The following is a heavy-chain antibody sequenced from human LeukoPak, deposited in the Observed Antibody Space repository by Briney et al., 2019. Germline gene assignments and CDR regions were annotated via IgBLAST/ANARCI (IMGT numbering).Heavy chain of an antibody. CDR2: INPNSGGT. Sequence: ASVKVSCKASGYTFTGYYMHWVRQAPGQGLEWMGRINPNSGGTNYAQKFQGRVTMTRDTSISTAYMELSRLGSDDTAVYYWARDPPPPRIAAAGTDDDYWGQGTLVTVSS. J-gene: IGHJ4*02. V-gene: IGHV1-2*06. D-gene: IGHD6-13*01. CDR1: GYTFTGYY. CDR3: ARDPPPPRIAAAGTDDDY.